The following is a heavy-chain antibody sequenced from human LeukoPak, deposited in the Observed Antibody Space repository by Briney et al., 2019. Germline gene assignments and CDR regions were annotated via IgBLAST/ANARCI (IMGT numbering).Heavy chain of an antibody. CDR3: ASYWYSGKTFDY. CDR2: IYYSGST. D-gene: IGHD1-26*01. J-gene: IGHJ4*02. CDR1: GGSISSGGYY. Sequence: SETLSLTCTVSGGSISSGGYYWSRIRQHPGKGLEWIGYIYYSGSTYYNPSLKSRVTISVDTSKNQFSLKLSSVTAADTAVYYCASYWYSGKTFDYWGQGTLVTVSS. V-gene: IGHV4-31*03.